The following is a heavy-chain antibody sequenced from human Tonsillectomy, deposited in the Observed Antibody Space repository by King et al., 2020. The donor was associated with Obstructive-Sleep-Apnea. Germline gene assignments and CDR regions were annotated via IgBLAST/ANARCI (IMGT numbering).Heavy chain of an antibody. CDR1: GFTFDDYA. Sequence: VQLVESGGGLVQPGRSLRLSCAASGFTFDDYAIHWVRQAPGKGLEWVSGISWNSDSINYADSVKGRFTISRDNAKNSLYLQMNSLRAEDTAFYYCAKDMTPHVFYYFDFWGQGTLVTVSS. V-gene: IGHV3-9*01. CDR2: ISWNSDSI. J-gene: IGHJ4*02. D-gene: IGHD2-15*01. CDR3: AKDMTPHVFYYFDF.